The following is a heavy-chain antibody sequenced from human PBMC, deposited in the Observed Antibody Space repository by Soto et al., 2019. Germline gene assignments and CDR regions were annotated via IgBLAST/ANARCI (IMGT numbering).Heavy chain of an antibody. Sequence: GASVKVSCKASGSTFTSYDINWVRQAHGQGLEWMGWMNPNSGNTGYAQKFQGRVTMTRNTSISTAYMELSSLRSEDTAVYYCARGGSLTYYDILTGYDDSNDYWGQGTLVTVSS. D-gene: IGHD3-9*01. CDR2: MNPNSGNT. CDR3: ARGGSLTYYDILTGYDDSNDY. J-gene: IGHJ4*02. V-gene: IGHV1-8*01. CDR1: GSTFTSYD.